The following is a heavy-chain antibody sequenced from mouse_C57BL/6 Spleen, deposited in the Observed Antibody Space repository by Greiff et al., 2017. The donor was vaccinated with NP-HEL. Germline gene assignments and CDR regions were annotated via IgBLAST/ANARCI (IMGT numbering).Heavy chain of an antibody. CDR1: GYTFTDYY. Sequence: VQLQQSGAELVRPGASVKLSCKASGYTFTDYYINWVKQRPGQGLEWIARIYPGSGNTYYNEKFKGKATLTAEKSSSTAYMQLSSLTSEDSAVYFCARSGYDYDGAMDYWGQGTSVTVSS. J-gene: IGHJ4*01. V-gene: IGHV1-76*01. D-gene: IGHD2-4*01. CDR2: IYPGSGNT. CDR3: ARSGYDYDGAMDY.